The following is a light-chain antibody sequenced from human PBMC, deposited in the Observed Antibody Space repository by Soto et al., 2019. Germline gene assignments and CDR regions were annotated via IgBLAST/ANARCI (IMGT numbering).Light chain of an antibody. CDR1: SSNIGAGYD. V-gene: IGLV1-40*01. CDR3: QSYDSSLRGLV. CDR2: GNN. J-gene: IGLJ1*01. Sequence: QSVLTQPPSVSGAPGQRVTISCTGSSSNIGAGYDVHWYQQLPGTAPKLLIYGNNNRPSGVPDRFSGSKSGTSASLAITGLQAEDEADYYCQSYDSSLRGLVFGTGTKLTVL.